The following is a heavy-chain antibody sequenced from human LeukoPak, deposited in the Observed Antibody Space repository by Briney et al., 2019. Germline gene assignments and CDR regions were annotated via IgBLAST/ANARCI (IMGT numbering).Heavy chain of an antibody. CDR3: AELGITMIGGV. V-gene: IGHV3-23*01. Sequence: GGTLRLSCAASGFTFRRYGMSWVRQAPGKGLEWVSGISASGGNTYYADSVKGRFTISRDNAKNSLYLQMNSLRAEDTAVYYCAELGITMIGGVWGKGTTVTISS. J-gene: IGHJ6*04. CDR1: GFTFRRYG. CDR2: ISASGGNT. D-gene: IGHD3-10*02.